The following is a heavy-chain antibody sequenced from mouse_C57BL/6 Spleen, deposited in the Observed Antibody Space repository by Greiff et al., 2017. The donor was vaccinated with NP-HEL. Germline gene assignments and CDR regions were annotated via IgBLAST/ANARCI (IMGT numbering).Heavy chain of an antibody. CDR3: ARFSYAMDY. J-gene: IGHJ4*01. V-gene: IGHV7-3*01. CDR1: GFTFTDYY. CDR2: IRNKANGYTT. Sequence: DVKLVESGGGLVQPGGSLSLSCAASGFTFTDYYMSWVRQPPGKALEWLGFIRNKANGYTTEYSASVKGRFTISRDNSQSILYLQMNALIAEDSATYYCARFSYAMDYWGQGTSVTVSS.